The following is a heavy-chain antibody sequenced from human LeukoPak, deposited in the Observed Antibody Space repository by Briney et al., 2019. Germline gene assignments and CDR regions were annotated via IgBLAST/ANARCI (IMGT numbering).Heavy chain of an antibody. Sequence: PSETLSLTCTVSGVSISSSNSYWGWIRQPPGKGLEWIGSIYYSGSTYYNPSLKSRVTISVDTSKNQFSLKLSSVTAADTAVYYCARAGSGWHLYYYYYMDVWGKGTTVTVSS. D-gene: IGHD6-19*01. V-gene: IGHV4-39*07. CDR2: IYYSGST. CDR1: GVSISSSNSY. CDR3: ARAGSGWHLYYYYYMDV. J-gene: IGHJ6*03.